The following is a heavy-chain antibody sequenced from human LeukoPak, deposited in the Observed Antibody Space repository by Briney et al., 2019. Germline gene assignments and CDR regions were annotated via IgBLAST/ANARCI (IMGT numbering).Heavy chain of an antibody. V-gene: IGHV4-39*07. D-gene: IGHD5-12*01. CDR3: ARFDSGYPFDY. CDR1: GGSISSSSYY. CDR2: IYYSGST. J-gene: IGHJ4*02. Sequence: PSETLSLTCTVSGGSISSSSYYWGWIRQPPGKGLEWIGSIYYSGSTYYNPSLKSRVTISVDTSKNQFSLKLSSVTAADTAVYYCARFDSGYPFDYWGQGTLVTVSS.